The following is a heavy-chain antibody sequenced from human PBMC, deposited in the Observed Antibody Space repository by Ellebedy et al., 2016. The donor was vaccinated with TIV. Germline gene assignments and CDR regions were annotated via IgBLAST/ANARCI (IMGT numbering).Heavy chain of an antibody. CDR1: GFTFSSHA. CDR2: ISGSGTNT. CDR3: AKLGFDILTGSGGMDV. J-gene: IGHJ6*02. D-gene: IGHD3-9*01. V-gene: IGHV3-23*01. Sequence: GESLKISCAASGFTFSSHAISWVRQAPGKGLEWVSAISGSGTNTYYADSVKGRFTISRDNSKNTLYLQMNSLRAEDTAVYYCAKLGFDILTGSGGMDVWGQGTTVTVSS.